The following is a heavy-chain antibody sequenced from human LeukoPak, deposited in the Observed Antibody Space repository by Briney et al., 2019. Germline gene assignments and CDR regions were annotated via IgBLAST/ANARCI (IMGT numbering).Heavy chain of an antibody. CDR1: GFTFSSYA. D-gene: IGHD3-3*01. J-gene: IGHJ4*02. V-gene: IGHV3-23*01. Sequence: GGSLRLSCAASGFTFSSYAMSWVRQAPGKGLEWVSAISGSSGSTYYADSVKGRFTISRDNSKNTLYLQMNSLRAEDTAVYYCAKGDPDFWSGLYYFDYWGQGTLVTVSS. CDR3: AKGDPDFWSGLYYFDY. CDR2: ISGSSGST.